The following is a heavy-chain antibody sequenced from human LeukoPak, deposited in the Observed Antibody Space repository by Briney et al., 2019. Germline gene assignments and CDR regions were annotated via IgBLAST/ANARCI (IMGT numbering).Heavy chain of an antibody. V-gene: IGHV4-39*01. J-gene: IGHJ4*02. Sequence: SETLSLTCTVSGGSISSSSYYWGWIRQPPGKGLEWIGEINHSGSTNYNPSLKSRVTISVDTSKNQFSLKLSSVTAADTAVYYCARHAVVPAAFFDYWGQGTLVTVSS. CDR1: GGSISSSSYY. CDR2: INHSGST. CDR3: ARHAVVPAAFFDY. D-gene: IGHD2-2*01.